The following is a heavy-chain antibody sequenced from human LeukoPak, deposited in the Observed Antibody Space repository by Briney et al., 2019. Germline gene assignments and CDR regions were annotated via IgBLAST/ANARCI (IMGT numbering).Heavy chain of an antibody. J-gene: IGHJ5*02. Sequence: ASVKVSCKASGYTFTGYYMHWVRQAPGQGLEWMGWINPNSGGTNYAQKLQGRVTMTTDTSTSTAYMELRSLRSDDTAVYYCARDYTLLWFGEDENWFDPWGQGTLVTVSS. CDR2: INPNSGGT. V-gene: IGHV1-2*02. D-gene: IGHD3-10*01. CDR3: ARDYTLLWFGEDENWFDP. CDR1: GYTFTGYY.